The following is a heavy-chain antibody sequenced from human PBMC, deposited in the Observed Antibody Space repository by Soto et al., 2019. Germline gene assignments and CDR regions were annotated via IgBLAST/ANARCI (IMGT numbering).Heavy chain of an antibody. J-gene: IGHJ4*02. D-gene: IGHD3-9*01. CDR2: IYPHDSDT. CDR1: NFATYW. V-gene: IGHV5-51*01. Sequence: NFATYWIGWVRQMPGKGLEWMGIIYPHDSDTRYSPSFQGQVTISADKSIGTAYLQWSSLKASDTAIYYCARRLDKTLDFWGQGTLVTVSS. CDR3: ARRLDKTLDF.